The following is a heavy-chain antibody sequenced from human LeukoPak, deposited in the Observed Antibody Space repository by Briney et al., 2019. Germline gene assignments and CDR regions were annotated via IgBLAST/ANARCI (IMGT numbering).Heavy chain of an antibody. CDR3: ARDMIVTAYFEY. J-gene: IGHJ4*02. CDR2: INPNSGDT. V-gene: IGHV1-2*02. CDR1: GYSFTGYY. D-gene: IGHD3-22*01. Sequence: ASVKVSCKASGYSFTGYYMHWVRQAPGQGLEWMGWINPNSGDTKYAQKFQGRVTMTRDTSISTAYMELSRLRSDDTAVYYCARDMIVTAYFEYWGQGTLVSVSS.